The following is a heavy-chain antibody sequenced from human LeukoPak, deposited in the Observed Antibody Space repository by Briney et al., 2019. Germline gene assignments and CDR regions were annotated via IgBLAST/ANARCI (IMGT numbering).Heavy chain of an antibody. J-gene: IGHJ5*02. CDR2: ISGSGGST. D-gene: IGHD3-10*01. Sequence: PGGSLRLSCLASGFSFNSYTMNWVREAPGKGLEWVSAISGSGGSTYYADSVKGRFTISRDNSKNTLYLQMNSLRAEDTAVYYCAKDYGSGSYNWFDPWGQGTLVTVSS. CDR3: AKDYGSGSYNWFDP. V-gene: IGHV3-23*01. CDR1: GFSFNSYT.